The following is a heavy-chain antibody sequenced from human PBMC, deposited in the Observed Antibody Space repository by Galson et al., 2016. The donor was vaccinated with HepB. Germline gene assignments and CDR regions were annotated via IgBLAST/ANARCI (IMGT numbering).Heavy chain of an antibody. D-gene: IGHD6-19*01. V-gene: IGHV3-48*02. CDR1: GFSFITYS. Sequence: SLRLSCAASGFSFITYSPNWARQSPGKGLEWVSYISTSGTIYYADSVKGRFTISRDNAKNSLFLQMNSLRDDDTAVYYCVRDWGSKQWVYFDYWGQGTQVTVSS. CDR3: VRDWGSKQWVYFDY. J-gene: IGHJ4*02. CDR2: ISTSGTI.